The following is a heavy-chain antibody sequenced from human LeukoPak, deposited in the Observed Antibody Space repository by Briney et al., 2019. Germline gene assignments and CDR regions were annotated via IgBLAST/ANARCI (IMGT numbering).Heavy chain of an antibody. V-gene: IGHV3-48*04. CDR3: ARVAVAGPTGWFDS. J-gene: IGHJ5*01. Sequence: GSLRLSCAASGFTLSSYSMNWVRQAPGKGLEWISFIDSSSTTIFYADSVKGRFTISRDNAKNSLYLQMNSLRAEDTAVYYCARVAVAGPTGWFDSWGQGTLVTVSS. D-gene: IGHD6-19*01. CDR1: GFTLSSYS. CDR2: IDSSSTTI.